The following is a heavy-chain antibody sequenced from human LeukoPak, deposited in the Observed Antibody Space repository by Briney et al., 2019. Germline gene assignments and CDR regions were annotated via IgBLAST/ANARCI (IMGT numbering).Heavy chain of an antibody. CDR3: VRGPLYVTGEQPPFFDY. D-gene: IGHD7-27*01. CDR1: VDSVSINSVA. J-gene: IGHJ4*02. CDR2: TYYRAKWYK. Sequence: SQTLSLTCAMSVDSVSINSVAWNWIRQSPSRCLEWLGRTYYRAKWYKEYAACVKSRISVSPDTSKNQFYLQLSSVALQDTDVTSCVRGPLYVTGEQPPFFDYWGQGILVTVPS. V-gene: IGHV6-1*01.